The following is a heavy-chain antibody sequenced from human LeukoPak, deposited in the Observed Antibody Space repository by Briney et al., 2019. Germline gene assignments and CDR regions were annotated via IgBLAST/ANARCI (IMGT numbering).Heavy chain of an antibody. CDR3: ARGPNGAFDI. V-gene: IGHV3-21*01. D-gene: IGHD4/OR15-4a*01. CDR1: GFTFSAYT. CDR2: ISSDSRYI. J-gene: IGHJ3*02. Sequence: GGSLRLSCAPSGFTFSAYTMNWVRQAPGKGLDWVSSISSDSRYILYADSLKGRFTISRDNAKNSLYLQMNSLRAEDTALYYCARGPNGAFDIWGQGTMVTVSS.